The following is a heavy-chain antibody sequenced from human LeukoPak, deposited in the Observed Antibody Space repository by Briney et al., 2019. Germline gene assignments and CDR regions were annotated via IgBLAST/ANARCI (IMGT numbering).Heavy chain of an antibody. J-gene: IGHJ4*02. CDR1: GYSFTSYW. Sequence: GESLQISCKGSGYSFTSYWIGWVRQMPGKGLEWMGIIYPGDSDTRYSPSFQGQVTISADKSISTAYLQWSSLKASDTAMYYCARRVGYCSGGSCYYHFDYWGQGTLVTVSS. CDR3: ARRVGYCSGGSCYYHFDY. D-gene: IGHD2-15*01. V-gene: IGHV5-51*01. CDR2: IYPGDSDT.